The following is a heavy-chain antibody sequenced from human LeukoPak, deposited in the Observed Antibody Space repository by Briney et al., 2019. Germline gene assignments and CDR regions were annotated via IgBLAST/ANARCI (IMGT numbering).Heavy chain of an antibody. V-gene: IGHV3-30*02. CDR2: IRYDGGNK. CDR3: AKPTVTHFDY. Sequence: GGSLRLSCAASGFTFSSYWMSWVRQAPGKGLEWVAFIRYDGGNKYYADSVKGRFTISRDNSKNTLYLQMISLRTEDTAVYYCAKPTVTHFDYWGQGTLVTVSS. D-gene: IGHD4-17*01. J-gene: IGHJ4*02. CDR1: GFTFSSYW.